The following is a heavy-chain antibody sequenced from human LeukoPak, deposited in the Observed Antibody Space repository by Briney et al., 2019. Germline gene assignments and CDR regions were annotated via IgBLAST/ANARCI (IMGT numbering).Heavy chain of an antibody. CDR3: ARTSTGYSSKEYYFDY. CDR1: GGSISSYY. V-gene: IGHV4-59*01. D-gene: IGHD6-13*01. CDR2: IYYSGST. Sequence: KASETLSLTCTVSGGSISSYYWSWIRQPPGKGLEWIWYIYYSGSTNYNPSLKSRVTISVDTSKNQFSLKLSSVTAADTAVYYCARTSTGYSSKEYYFDYWGQGTLVTVSS. J-gene: IGHJ4*02.